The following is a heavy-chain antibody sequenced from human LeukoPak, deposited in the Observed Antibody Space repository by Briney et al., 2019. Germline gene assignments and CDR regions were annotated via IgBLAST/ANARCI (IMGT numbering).Heavy chain of an antibody. CDR1: GFTFSSYS. CDR3: ARRTMIANDAFDI. Sequence: PGGSLRLSCAASGFTFSSYSMNWVRLVPGKGLEWVSSISGSSTYIYYADSVKGRFTISRDNAKNSLYLQMNSLRAEDTAVYYCARRTMIANDAFDIWGQGTMVTVSS. CDR2: ISGSSTYI. V-gene: IGHV3-21*01. D-gene: IGHD3-22*01. J-gene: IGHJ3*02.